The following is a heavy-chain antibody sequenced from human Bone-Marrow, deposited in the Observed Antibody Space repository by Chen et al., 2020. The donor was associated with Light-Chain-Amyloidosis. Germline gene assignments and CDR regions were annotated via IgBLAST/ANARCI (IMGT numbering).Heavy chain of an antibody. J-gene: IGHJ3*02. CDR3: ARGQRYFDWLSNTDAFDI. CDR2: ISYDGSNK. CDR1: GFTFSSYA. Sequence: QVQLVESGGGVVQPGRSLRLSCAASGFTFSSYAMHWVRQAPGKGLGWVAVISYDGSNKYYADSVKGRFTISRDNSKNTLYLQMNSLRAEDTAVYYCARGQRYFDWLSNTDAFDIWGQGTMVTVSS. V-gene: IGHV3-30*01. D-gene: IGHD3-9*01.